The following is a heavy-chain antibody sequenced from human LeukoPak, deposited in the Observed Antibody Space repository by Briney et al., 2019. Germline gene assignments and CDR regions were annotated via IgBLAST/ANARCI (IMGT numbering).Heavy chain of an antibody. D-gene: IGHD6-6*01. CDR1: GFTFSSHW. CDR3: ARTSIAAREADY. J-gene: IGHJ4*02. Sequence: GGSLRLSCAASGFTFSSHWMNWVRQAPGKGLEYVSAISNNGGSTYYAKSVKGRFTISRDNSKNTLYLQMGSLRAEDMAVYYCARTSIAAREADYWGQGTLVTVSS. CDR2: ISNNGGST. V-gene: IGHV3-64*01.